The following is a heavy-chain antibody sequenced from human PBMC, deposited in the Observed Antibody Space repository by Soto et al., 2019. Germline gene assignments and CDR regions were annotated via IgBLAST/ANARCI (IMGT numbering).Heavy chain of an antibody. CDR1: GYTFTSYA. CDR2: INAGNGNT. D-gene: IGHD2-15*01. J-gene: IGHJ6*02. CDR3: ARMVAKMGGMDV. V-gene: IGHV1-3*01. Sequence: QVQLVQSGAEVKKPGASVKVSGKASGYTFTSYAMHWVRQAPGQRLEWMGWINAGNGNTKYSQKFQGRVTITRDTSASTAYMELSSLRSEDTAVYYCARMVAKMGGMDVWGQGTTVTVSS.